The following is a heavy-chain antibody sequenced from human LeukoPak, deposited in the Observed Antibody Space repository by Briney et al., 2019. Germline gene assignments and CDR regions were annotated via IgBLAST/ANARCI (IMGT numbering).Heavy chain of an antibody. V-gene: IGHV3-7*01. CDR1: GFTFSTSW. Sequence: GGSLRLSCTASGFTFSTSWMSWVRQAPGKGLEWVANIKQDGSEKYYVDSVKGRFAISRDNAKNSLYLQMNSLRAEDTAVYYCARRGYYDILTSYFDYWGQGTLVTVSS. D-gene: IGHD3-9*01. J-gene: IGHJ4*02. CDR2: IKQDGSEK. CDR3: ARRGYYDILTSYFDY.